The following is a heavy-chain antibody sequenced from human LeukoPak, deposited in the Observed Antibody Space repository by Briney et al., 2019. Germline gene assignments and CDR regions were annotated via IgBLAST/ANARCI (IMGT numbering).Heavy chain of an antibody. CDR2: IRYDGSNK. V-gene: IGHV3-30*02. Sequence: GGSLRLSCTVSGFTVSSNSMSWVRQAPGKGLEWVAFIRYDGSNKYYADSVKGRFTISRDNSKNTLYLQMNSLRAEDTAVYYCAKDPEDYGDYGYGFDYWGQGTLVTVSS. CDR1: GFTVSSNS. D-gene: IGHD4-17*01. J-gene: IGHJ4*02. CDR3: AKDPEDYGDYGYGFDY.